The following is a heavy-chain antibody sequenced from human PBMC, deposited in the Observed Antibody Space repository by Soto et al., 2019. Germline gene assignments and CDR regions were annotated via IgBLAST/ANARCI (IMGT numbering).Heavy chain of an antibody. V-gene: IGHV4-39*01. CDR3: ARRLYYDSSGFEGGGMDV. CDR1: GGSISSSSYY. Sequence: SETLSLTCTVSGGSISSSSYYWGWIRQPPGKGLEWIGSIYYSGSTYYNPSLKSQVTISVDTSKNQFSLKLSSVTAADTAVYYCARRLYYDSSGFEGGGMDVWGQGTTVTSP. CDR2: IYYSGST. J-gene: IGHJ6*02. D-gene: IGHD3-22*01.